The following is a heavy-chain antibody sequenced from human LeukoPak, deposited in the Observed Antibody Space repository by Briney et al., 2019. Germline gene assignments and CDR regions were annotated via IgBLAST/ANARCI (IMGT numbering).Heavy chain of an antibody. V-gene: IGHV1-8*01. CDR2: MNPDSGNT. Sequence: GASVKVSCKASGYTFTNYNINWVRQATGQGLEWMGWMNPDSGNTGYAQKFQGRVTMTTDTSTSTAYMELRNLRSDDTAVYFCARDWGSKRIIADYWGQGTLVTVSS. J-gene: IGHJ4*02. D-gene: IGHD2/OR15-2a*01. CDR1: GYTFTNYN. CDR3: ARDWGSKRIIADY.